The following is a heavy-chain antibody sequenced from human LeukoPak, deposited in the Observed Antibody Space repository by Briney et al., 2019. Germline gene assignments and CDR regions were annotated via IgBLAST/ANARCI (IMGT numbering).Heavy chain of an antibody. CDR1: GGSISSSSYY. V-gene: IGHV4-39*07. J-gene: IGHJ4*02. CDR3: ERDFAAAAGPFDY. CDR2: IYYSGST. Sequence: PSETLSLTCTVSGGSISSSSYYWGWIRQPPGKGLEWIGSIYYSGSTYYNPSLKSRVTISVDTSKNQFSLKLSSVTAADTAVYYCERDFAAAAGPFDYWGQGTLVTVSS. D-gene: IGHD6-13*01.